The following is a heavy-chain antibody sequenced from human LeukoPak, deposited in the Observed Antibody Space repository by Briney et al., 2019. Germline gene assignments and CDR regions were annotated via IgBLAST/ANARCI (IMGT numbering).Heavy chain of an antibody. Sequence: SETLSLTCSVSGGSISSLYWSWIRQPPGKGLEWIGYIYYTGSTNYNPSLKSRVTMFVDMSKNQFSLRLSSVTAADTAVYYCARQTYYYDSSGYYPFDYWGQGTLVTVSS. V-gene: IGHV4-59*08. D-gene: IGHD3-22*01. CDR2: IYYTGST. CDR3: ARQTYYYDSSGYYPFDY. J-gene: IGHJ4*02. CDR1: GGSISSLY.